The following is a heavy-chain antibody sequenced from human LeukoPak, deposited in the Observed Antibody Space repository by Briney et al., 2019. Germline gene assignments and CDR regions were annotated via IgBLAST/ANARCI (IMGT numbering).Heavy chain of an antibody. D-gene: IGHD6-13*01. CDR1: GGTFSSYA. Sequence: GSSVKVSCKASGGTFSSYAISWVRQAPGQGLEWMGLIIPIFGTANYAQKFQGRVTITTDESTSTAYMELSSLRSEDTAVYYCARGVAAAAGFNWFDPWGQGTLVTVSS. J-gene: IGHJ5*02. CDR3: ARGVAAAAGFNWFDP. V-gene: IGHV1-69*05. CDR2: IIPIFGTA.